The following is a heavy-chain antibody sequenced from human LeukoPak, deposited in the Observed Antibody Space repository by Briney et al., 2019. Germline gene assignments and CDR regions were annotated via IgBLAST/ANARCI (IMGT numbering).Heavy chain of an antibody. D-gene: IGHD2-2*01. Sequence: GESLKISCKGSGYSFTSYWIGWVRQMPGKGLEWMGIIYPGDSDTRYSPSFQGQVTISADKSISTAYLQWSSLKASDTAMYYCASELGYCNSASCRGAFDIWGQGTMVTVSS. J-gene: IGHJ3*02. CDR3: ASELGYCNSASCRGAFDI. V-gene: IGHV5-51*03. CDR2: IYPGDSDT. CDR1: GYSFTSYW.